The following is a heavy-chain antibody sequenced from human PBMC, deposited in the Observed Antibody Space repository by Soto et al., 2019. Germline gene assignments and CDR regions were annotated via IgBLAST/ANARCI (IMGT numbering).Heavy chain of an antibody. CDR3: ARQAVGPYGSGSYFDY. CDR2: IYYSGST. J-gene: IGHJ4*02. CDR1: GGSISSYY. D-gene: IGHD3-10*01. Sequence: QVQLQESGPGMVKPSETLSLTCTVSGGSISSYYWSWLRQPPGQGLEWIGYIYYSGSTNSNPSLKSRVTISVDTSKNQFALKLSSVTAADTAVYYCARQAVGPYGSGSYFDYWGQGTLVTVSS. V-gene: IGHV4-59*08.